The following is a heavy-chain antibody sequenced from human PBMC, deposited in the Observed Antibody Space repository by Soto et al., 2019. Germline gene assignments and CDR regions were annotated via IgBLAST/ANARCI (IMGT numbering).Heavy chain of an antibody. V-gene: IGHV4-34*01. J-gene: IGHJ3*02. CDR1: GGTFSGYY. CDR3: ARGLDVVAGGDVDI. D-gene: IGHD5-12*01. CDR2: IDHSGGT. Sequence: QVQLQQWGAGLLKPSETLSLTCAVYGGTFSGYYWTWIRQPPGKGLEWIGEIDHSGGTNYNPSLKSRVTISLDTSKNQFSLNLSSVTAADTAVYYCARGLDVVAGGDVDIWGQGTMVTVSS.